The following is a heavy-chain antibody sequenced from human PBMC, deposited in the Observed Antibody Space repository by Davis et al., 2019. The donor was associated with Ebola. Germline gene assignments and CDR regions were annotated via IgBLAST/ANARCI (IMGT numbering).Heavy chain of an antibody. CDR2: GTT. CDR1: GFTFSDYY. D-gene: IGHD1-26*01. J-gene: IGHJ5*02. CDR3: ATYSGSLGTFDP. Sequence: GSLRLSCAASGFTFSDYYMSWIRQPPGKGLEWIGSGTTYYNPSLKSRVTISVDTSKNQFSLKLSSVTTADTAVYYCATYSGSLGTFDPWGQGTLVTVSS. V-gene: IGHV4-59*05.